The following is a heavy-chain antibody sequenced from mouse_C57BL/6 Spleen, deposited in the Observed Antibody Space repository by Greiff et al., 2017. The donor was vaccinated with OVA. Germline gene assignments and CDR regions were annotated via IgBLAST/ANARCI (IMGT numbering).Heavy chain of an antibody. CDR3: TRGGYCSSYRYFDV. CDR1: GYTFTSYW. J-gene: IGHJ1*03. CDR2: IYPGNSDT. D-gene: IGHD1-1*01. Sequence: EVQLQQSGTVLARPGASVKMSCKTSGYTFTSYWMHWVKQRPGQGLEWIGAIYPGNSDTSYNQKFKGKAKLTAVTSASTAYMELSSLTNEDSAVYYGTRGGYCSSYRYFDVWGTGTTVTVSS. V-gene: IGHV1-5*01.